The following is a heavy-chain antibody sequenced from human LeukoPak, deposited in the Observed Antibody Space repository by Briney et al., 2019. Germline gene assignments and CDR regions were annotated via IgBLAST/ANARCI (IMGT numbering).Heavy chain of an antibody. CDR3: ARQAGGRGYDFWSGRFDP. J-gene: IGHJ5*02. CDR2: INYSGST. V-gene: IGHV4-34*01. D-gene: IGHD3-3*01. CDR1: GGSFSGYY. Sequence: SETLSLTCAVYGGSFSGYYWSWIRQPPGKGLEWIGEINYSGSTNYNPSLKSRVTISVDTSKNQFSLKLSSVTAADTAVYYCARQAGGRGYDFWSGRFDPWGQGTLVTVSS.